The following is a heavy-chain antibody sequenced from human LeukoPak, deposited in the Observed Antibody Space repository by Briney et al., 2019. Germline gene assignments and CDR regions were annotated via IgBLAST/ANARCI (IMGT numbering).Heavy chain of an antibody. CDR2: ISHSGTI. J-gene: IGHJ4*02. V-gene: IGHV4-39*01. CDR1: GGSISSSNSY. Sequence: PSETLSLTCIVSGGSISSSNSYWDWIRQPPGRGLEWIGDISHSGTINYNPSLRTRVTISADTSKNQFSLKLNSVTAADTAVYYCARLSMVAASRRAFDYWGQGTLVTLSS. CDR3: ARLSMVAASRRAFDY. D-gene: IGHD2-15*01.